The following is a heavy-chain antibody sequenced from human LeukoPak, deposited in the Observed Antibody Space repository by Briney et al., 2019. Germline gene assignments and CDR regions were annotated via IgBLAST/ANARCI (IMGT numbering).Heavy chain of an antibody. CDR3: ARMPAMVRGVIGWFDP. V-gene: IGHV4-39*07. Sequence: SETLSLTCTVSGGSISSSSYYWGWIRQPPGKGLEWIGSIYYRGSTYYNPSLKSRVTISVDTSKNQFSLKLSSVTAADTAVYYCARMPAMVRGVIGWFDPWGQGTLVTVSS. CDR2: IYYRGST. D-gene: IGHD3-10*01. J-gene: IGHJ5*02. CDR1: GGSISSSSYY.